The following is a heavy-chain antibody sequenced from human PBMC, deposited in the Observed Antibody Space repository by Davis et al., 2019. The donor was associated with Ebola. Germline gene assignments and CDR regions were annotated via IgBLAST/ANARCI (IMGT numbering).Heavy chain of an antibody. D-gene: IGHD6-13*01. J-gene: IGHJ6*02. CDR2: ISYDGSNK. CDR3: AREYSSSWEYYYYGMDV. Sequence: GESLKISCAASGFTFSSYAMHWVRQAPGKGLEWVAVISYDGSNKYYADSVKGRFTISRDNSKNTLYLQMNSLRAEDTAVYYCAREYSSSWEYYYYGMDVWGQGTILTVSS. V-gene: IGHV3-30-3*01. CDR1: GFTFSSYA.